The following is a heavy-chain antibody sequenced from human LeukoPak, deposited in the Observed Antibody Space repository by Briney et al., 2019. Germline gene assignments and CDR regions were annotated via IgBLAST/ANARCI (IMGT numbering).Heavy chain of an antibody. Sequence: GGSLRLSCLGTGFIFSNDAMAWVRQAPGKGLVWVSRIKSDGSSTSYADSVKGRFTISRDNAKNTMYLQMNSLRVEDTAVYYCARGGGYSNDHLGDWGQGTLVTVSS. V-gene: IGHV3-74*01. CDR1: GFIFSNDA. J-gene: IGHJ4*02. D-gene: IGHD5-18*01. CDR3: ARGGGYSNDHLGD. CDR2: IKSDGSST.